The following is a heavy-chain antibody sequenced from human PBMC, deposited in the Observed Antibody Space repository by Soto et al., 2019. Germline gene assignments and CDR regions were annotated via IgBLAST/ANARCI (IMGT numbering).Heavy chain of an antibody. CDR3: ARDLGSGSFDY. J-gene: IGHJ4*02. D-gene: IGHD3-10*01. Sequence: QVQLLQSGAEVKKPGSSVKVSCKASGGTFSSYTISWVRQAPGQGLEWMGRIIPILGIANYAQKFQGRVTITADKSTSTAYMELSSLRSEDTAVYYCARDLGSGSFDYWGQGTLVTVSS. CDR2: IIPILGIA. V-gene: IGHV1-69*08. CDR1: GGTFSSYT.